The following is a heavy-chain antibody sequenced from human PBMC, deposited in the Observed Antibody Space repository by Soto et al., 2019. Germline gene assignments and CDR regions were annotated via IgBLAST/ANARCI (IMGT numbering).Heavy chain of an antibody. D-gene: IGHD3-10*01. CDR3: ARDFPDAYYYGAGSPRQHYYYYGMDI. V-gene: IGHV3-48*02. Sequence: GGSLRLSCAASGFTFSRYSMNWVRQAPGKGLEWVSYISSSSSTIYYADSVKGRFTISRDNAKNSLYLQMNSLRDEDTAVYYCARDFPDAYYYGAGSPRQHYYYYGMDIWGQGTTVTVSS. J-gene: IGHJ6*02. CDR1: GFTFSRYS. CDR2: ISSSSSTI.